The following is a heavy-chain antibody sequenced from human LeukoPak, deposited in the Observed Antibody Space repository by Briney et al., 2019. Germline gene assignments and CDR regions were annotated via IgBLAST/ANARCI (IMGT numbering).Heavy chain of an antibody. CDR3: ARDSSRYDFWSGYPLYNWFDP. J-gene: IGHJ5*02. D-gene: IGHD3-3*01. CDR1: GFTFSSYW. Sequence: GGSLRLSCAASGFTFSSYWMSWVRQAPGKGLEWVANIKQDGSEKYYVDSVKGRFTISRDNAKNSLYLQMNSLRAEDTAVYYCARDSSRYDFWSGYPLYNWFDPWGQGTLVTVSS. V-gene: IGHV3-7*01. CDR2: IKQDGSEK.